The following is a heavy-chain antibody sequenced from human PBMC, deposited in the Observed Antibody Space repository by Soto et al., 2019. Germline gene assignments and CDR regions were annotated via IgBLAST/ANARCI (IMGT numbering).Heavy chain of an antibody. D-gene: IGHD6-6*01. CDR3: VKGRISGCPTYYYYGMDV. CDR2: IITNGGST. CDR1: GFTFSSYA. V-gene: IGHV3-64D*06. J-gene: IGHJ6*02. Sequence: XGALRLSCSASGFTFSSYAMHWIRQAPGRGLECVSDIITNGGSTYYADSVKGRFTISRDNSKNTLYLQMISLRAEDTAVYYCVKGRISGCPTYYYYGMDVWGQGTTVTVSS.